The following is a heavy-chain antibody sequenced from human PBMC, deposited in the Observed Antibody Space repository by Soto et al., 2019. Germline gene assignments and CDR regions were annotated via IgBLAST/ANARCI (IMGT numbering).Heavy chain of an antibody. CDR2: IIPILATS. CDR3: ARRYGEAFDY. CDR1: GGTLSSYT. D-gene: IGHD4-17*01. Sequence: GASVKVSCKASGGTLSSYTISWVRQAPGQGLEWMGRIIPILATSDYAQDFQGRVTITADKSKNQFSLKLSSVTAADTAVYYCARRYGEAFDYWGQGTLVTVSS. V-gene: IGHV1-69*08. J-gene: IGHJ4*02.